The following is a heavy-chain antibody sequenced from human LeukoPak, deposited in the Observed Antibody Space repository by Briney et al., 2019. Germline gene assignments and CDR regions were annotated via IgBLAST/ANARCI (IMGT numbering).Heavy chain of an antibody. D-gene: IGHD3-3*01. CDR2: IYTSGST. V-gene: IGHV4-4*07. Sequence: SETLSLTCTVSGGSISSYYWSWIRQPAGKGLEWIGRIYTSGSTNYNPSLKSRVTMSLDTSKNQFSLKLSSVTAADTAVYYCAVTYYDFWSGSGLSPHWGQGTLVTVSS. J-gene: IGHJ4*02. CDR1: GGSISSYY. CDR3: AVTYYDFWSGSGLSPH.